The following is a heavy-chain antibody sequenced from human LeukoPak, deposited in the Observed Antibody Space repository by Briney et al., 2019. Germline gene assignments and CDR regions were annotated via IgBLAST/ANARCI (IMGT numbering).Heavy chain of an antibody. Sequence: PSETLSLTCTVSGGSISSYYWSWIRQPPGKGLEGIGYIYYSGSTNYNPSLKSRVTISVDTSKNQFSLKLSSVTAADTAVYYCARDHTTYDFWSARRWYYGMDVWGQGTTVTVSS. V-gene: IGHV4-59*01. D-gene: IGHD3-3*01. J-gene: IGHJ6*02. CDR3: ARDHTTYDFWSARRWYYGMDV. CDR2: IYYSGST. CDR1: GGSISSYY.